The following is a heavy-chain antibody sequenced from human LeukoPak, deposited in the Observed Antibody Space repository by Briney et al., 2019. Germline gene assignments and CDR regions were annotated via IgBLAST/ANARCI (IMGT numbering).Heavy chain of an antibody. J-gene: IGHJ2*01. CDR3: AKDRPVGAPYWYFDL. V-gene: IGHV3-23*01. Sequence: GGSLRLSCVASGVILSNYAMSWARQAPGKGLEWVSGISSSGSGGNTYYADSVKGRVTISRDSSRNTLFLHMNTLRAEDTAIYYCAKDRPVGAPYWYFDLWGRGTLVTVSS. D-gene: IGHD1-26*01. CDR2: ISSSGSGGNT. CDR1: GVILSNYA.